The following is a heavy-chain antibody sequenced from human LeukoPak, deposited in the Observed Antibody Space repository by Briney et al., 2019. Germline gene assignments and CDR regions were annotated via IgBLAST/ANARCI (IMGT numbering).Heavy chain of an antibody. Sequence: GGSLRLSCAASGFTFSSYAMSWVRQAPGKRLEWVSAISGSGGSTYYADSVKGRFTISRDNSKNTLYLQMNSLRAEDTAVYYCAKDGVWFGELPYYFDYWGQGTLVTVSS. D-gene: IGHD3-10*01. J-gene: IGHJ4*02. CDR3: AKDGVWFGELPYYFDY. V-gene: IGHV3-23*01. CDR2: ISGSGGST. CDR1: GFTFSSYA.